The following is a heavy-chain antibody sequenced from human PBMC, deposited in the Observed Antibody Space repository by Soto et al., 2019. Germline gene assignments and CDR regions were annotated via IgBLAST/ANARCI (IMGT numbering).Heavy chain of an antibody. J-gene: IGHJ4*02. CDR3: ARHNNGRGYSYGYNFDY. Sequence: PSETLSLTCTVSGGSISSSSYYWGWIRQPPGKGLEWIGSIYYSGSTYYNPSLKSRVTISVDTSKNQFSLKLSSVTAADTAVYYCARHNNGRGYSYGYNFDYWGQGTLVTVSS. D-gene: IGHD5-18*01. CDR2: IYYSGST. CDR1: GGSISSSSYY. V-gene: IGHV4-39*01.